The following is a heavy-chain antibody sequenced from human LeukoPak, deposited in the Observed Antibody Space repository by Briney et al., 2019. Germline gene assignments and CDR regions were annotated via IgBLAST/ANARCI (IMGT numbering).Heavy chain of an antibody. V-gene: IGHV4-39*01. J-gene: IGHJ4*02. CDR2: IYYNADT. D-gene: IGHD4-17*01. CDR3: ARLDYGDYGGFDY. CDR1: GGSISSSNYY. Sequence: PSETLSLTCTVSGGSISSSNYYWGWIRQPPGKGLEGIGTIYYNADTYYNPSLKSRVTIFVDMFKNQFSLQLTSVTAADTAVYYCARLDYGDYGGFDYWGQGTLVTVSS.